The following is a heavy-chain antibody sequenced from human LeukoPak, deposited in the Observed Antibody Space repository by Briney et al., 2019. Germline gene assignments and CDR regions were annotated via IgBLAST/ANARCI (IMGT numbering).Heavy chain of an antibody. V-gene: IGHV4-39*01. CDR3: ARLLRRDNWFDP. Sequence: PSDTLSLTCTVSGGSISSSSYYWGWIRQPPGKGLEWIGSIYYSGSTYYNPSLKSRVTISVDTSKNQFSLKLSSVTAADTAVYYCARLLRRDNWFDPWGQGTLVTVSS. CDR2: IYYSGST. D-gene: IGHD2/OR15-2a*01. J-gene: IGHJ5*02. CDR1: GGSISSSSYY.